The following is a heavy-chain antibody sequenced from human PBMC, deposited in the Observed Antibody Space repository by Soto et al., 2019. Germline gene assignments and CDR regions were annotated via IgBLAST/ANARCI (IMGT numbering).Heavy chain of an antibody. CDR3: ARDRIVGVPAAMDGMDV. CDR2: IWYDGSNK. D-gene: IGHD2-2*01. V-gene: IGHV3-33*01. J-gene: IGHJ6*02. CDR1: KCKISRYG. Sequence: SNTAAKCKISRYGMHCISQEQDKGLQWVAVIWYDGSNKYYADSVKGRFTISRDNSKNTLYLQMNSLRAEDTAVYYCARDRIVGVPAAMDGMDVWGQGTTVTV.